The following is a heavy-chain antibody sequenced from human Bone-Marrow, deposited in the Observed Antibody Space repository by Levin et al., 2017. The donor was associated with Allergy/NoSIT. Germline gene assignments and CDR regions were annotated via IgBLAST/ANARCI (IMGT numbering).Heavy chain of an antibody. V-gene: IGHV1-69-2*01. J-gene: IGHJ4*02. Sequence: ASVKVSCQASGYIFTDYHIHWIKQAPGKGLEWMGRVDPEDGETRYAEKFQGRVSMIADLSTDTAYMALNTLRSEDTAVYYCTTARIVGAADYWGQGTLVIVSS. CDR1: GYIFTDYH. D-gene: IGHD1-26*01. CDR2: VDPEDGET. CDR3: TTARIVGAADY.